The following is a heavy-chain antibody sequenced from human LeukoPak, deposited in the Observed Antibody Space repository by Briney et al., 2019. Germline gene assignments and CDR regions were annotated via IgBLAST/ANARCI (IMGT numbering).Heavy chain of an antibody. J-gene: IGHJ4*02. CDR1: GFTFGNYA. D-gene: IGHD4-11*01. CDR3: AKLHTVTTTY. CDR2: ISGSGDST. Sequence: PGGSLRLSCAASGFTFGNYAMSGVRQAPGKGLEWVSGISGSGDSTYYADSVKGRFTISRDNSKNTLYVQMNSLRAEDTAVYYCAKLHTVTTTYWGQGTLVTVSS. V-gene: IGHV3-23*01.